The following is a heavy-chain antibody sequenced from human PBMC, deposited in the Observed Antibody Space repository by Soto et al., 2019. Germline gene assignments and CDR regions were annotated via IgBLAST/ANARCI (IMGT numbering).Heavy chain of an antibody. D-gene: IGHD2-2*02. CDR2: ISNTAITD. V-gene: IGHV3-11*01. CDR1: GFSFSDYS. J-gene: IGHJ6*03. Sequence: QVHLVESGGDLVKPGGSLRLSCVASGFSFSDYSMTWMRQAPGGGLDFVAFISNTAITDYYADSVKGRFTISRDNARNSIYLQMDSLRAEDAAVYYCARDLHQMLYNKHYYYCLDVWGTGTTVTVSS. CDR3: ARDLHQMLYNKHYYYCLDV.